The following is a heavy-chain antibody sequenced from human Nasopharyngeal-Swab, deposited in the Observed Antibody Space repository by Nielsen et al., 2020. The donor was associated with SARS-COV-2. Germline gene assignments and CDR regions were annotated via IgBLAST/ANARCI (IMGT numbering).Heavy chain of an antibody. J-gene: IGHJ4*02. CDR2: FSSCYI. D-gene: IGHD3-10*01. CDR3: ALEDSGSYYNYYFDY. Sequence: VRPMPGKGLGWVSSFSSCYIYYADSVKGRVTISRDNAKNSLYLQINSLRVEDTALYYGALEDSGSYYNYYFDYWGQGTLVTVSS. V-gene: IGHV3-21*01.